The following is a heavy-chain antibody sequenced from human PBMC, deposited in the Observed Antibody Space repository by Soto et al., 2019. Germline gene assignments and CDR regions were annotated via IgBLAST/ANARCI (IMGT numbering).Heavy chain of an antibody. CDR3: ARAKGRWNPLRYFDL. V-gene: IGHV1-8*01. CDR2: MNPISGNT. D-gene: IGHD1-1*01. Sequence: QVQLVQSGVEVKKPGASVKGSCKASGYTFTSYDIKWVLQATGQGLEGMGLMNPISGNTGYAQKFQGRVTMTRNTSISTAYMELSSLRSEDTAVYYCARAKGRWNPLRYFDLWGRGTLVPVSS. CDR1: GYTFTSYD. J-gene: IGHJ2*01.